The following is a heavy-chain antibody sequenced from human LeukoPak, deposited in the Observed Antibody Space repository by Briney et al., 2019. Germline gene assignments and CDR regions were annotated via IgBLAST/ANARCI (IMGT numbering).Heavy chain of an antibody. V-gene: IGHV4-4*07. Sequence: SETLSLTCTVSGGSISSYYWSWIRQPAGKGLEWIGRIYSSGSTNYNPSLKSRVAISVDTSKNQFSLKLSSVTAADTAMYYCARDFGGTYVAIYWGQGTLVTVSS. D-gene: IGHD3-3*01. CDR2: IYSSGST. J-gene: IGHJ4*02. CDR3: ARDFGGTYVAIY. CDR1: GGSISSYY.